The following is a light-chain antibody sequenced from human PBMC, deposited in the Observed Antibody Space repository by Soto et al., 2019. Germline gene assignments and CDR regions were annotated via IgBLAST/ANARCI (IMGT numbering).Light chain of an antibody. J-gene: IGLJ1*01. CDR1: SSDVGGYNY. Sequence: QSALTQPASVSGSPGQSLTISCTGTSSDVGGYNYVSWYQQHPGKAPQLMIYDVSNRPSGVSNRFSGSKSGNTASLTISGLQAEDEADYYCSSYTRSSTYVFGTGTKLTVL. CDR3: SSYTRSSTYV. V-gene: IGLV2-14*01. CDR2: DVS.